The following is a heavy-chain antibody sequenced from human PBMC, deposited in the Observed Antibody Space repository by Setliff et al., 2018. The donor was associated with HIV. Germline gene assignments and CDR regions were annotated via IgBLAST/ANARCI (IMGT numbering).Heavy chain of an antibody. V-gene: IGHV4-59*01. CDR1: GGSISNYY. CDR3: AGSRTLYADFDY. D-gene: IGHD2-8*01. J-gene: IGHJ4*02. Sequence: PSETLSLTCTVSGGSISNYYWSWIRQPPGKRLEWLGYIFSSGSTNYNPSLEGRGSILLDTSKSQFSLNLASVTAADTAVYYCAGSRTLYADFDYWGQGALVTVSS. CDR2: IFSSGST.